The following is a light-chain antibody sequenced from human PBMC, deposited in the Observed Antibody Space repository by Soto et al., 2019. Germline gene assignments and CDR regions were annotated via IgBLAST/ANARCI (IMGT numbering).Light chain of an antibody. CDR2: GAS. V-gene: IGKV3-15*01. J-gene: IGKJ1*01. CDR1: QNIGSN. CDR3: QQFNVWPRT. Sequence: PAIVSVSPGYRANLSCRASQNIGSNLAWYQQKSGQPPRLLMSGASTRATGISARFSGSGSGTEFTLTINSLQSEDFGVYYCQQFNVWPRTFGQGTKVDIK.